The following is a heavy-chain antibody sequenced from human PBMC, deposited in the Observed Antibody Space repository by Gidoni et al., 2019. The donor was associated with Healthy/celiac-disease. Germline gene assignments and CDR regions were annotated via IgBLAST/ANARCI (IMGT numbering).Heavy chain of an antibody. V-gene: IGHV4-39*01. Sequence: QLQLQESGPGLVKPSETLSLTCTVSGGSISSSSYYWGWIRQPPGKGLEWTGSIYYSGSTYYNPSLKSRVTISVDTSKNQFSLKLSSVTAADTAVYYCARHSSSSVLEGWFDPWGQGTLVTVSS. CDR3: ARHSSSSVLEGWFDP. CDR1: GGSISSSSYY. CDR2: IYYSGST. J-gene: IGHJ5*02. D-gene: IGHD6-6*01.